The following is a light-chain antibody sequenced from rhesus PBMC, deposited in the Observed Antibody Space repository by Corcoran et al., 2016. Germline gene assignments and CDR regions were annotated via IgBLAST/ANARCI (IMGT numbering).Light chain of an antibody. V-gene: IGKV1-69*01. J-gene: IGKJ4*01. CDR2: RAS. CDR1: QGISNW. Sequence: DIQMTQSPSSLSASVGDRVTITCRASQGISNWLAWYQQKQGKAPKLLIYRASNLETGVPSRFSGSGSGTDFTPTISSLHPEDIATYYCQQHDNSPLTFGGGTKVEIK. CDR3: QQHDNSPLT.